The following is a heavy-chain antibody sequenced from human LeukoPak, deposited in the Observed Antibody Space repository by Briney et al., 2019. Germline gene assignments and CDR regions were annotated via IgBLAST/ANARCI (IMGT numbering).Heavy chain of an antibody. J-gene: IGHJ2*01. V-gene: IGHV1-69*04. CDR1: GGTFSSYA. Sequence: GASVKVSCKASGGTFSSYAISWVRQAPGQGLEWMGRIIPILGIANYAQKFQGRVTITADKSTSTAYMELSSLRSEDTAVYYCARHGTGQGHFDLWGRGTLVTVSS. D-gene: IGHD1-1*01. CDR3: ARHGTGQGHFDL. CDR2: IIPILGIA.